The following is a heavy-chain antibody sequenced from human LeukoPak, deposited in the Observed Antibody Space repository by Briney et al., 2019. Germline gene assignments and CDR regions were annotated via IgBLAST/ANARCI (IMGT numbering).Heavy chain of an antibody. CDR3: ATSVDTAMVDFDY. Sequence: ASVKVSCKXXGXXLTELSMHWVRQAPGKGLEWMGGFDPEDGETIYAQKFQGRVTMTEDTSTDTAYMELSSLRSEDTAVYYCATSVDTAMVDFDYWGQGTLVTVSS. V-gene: IGHV1-24*01. CDR1: GXXLTELS. D-gene: IGHD5-18*01. J-gene: IGHJ4*02. CDR2: FDPEDGET.